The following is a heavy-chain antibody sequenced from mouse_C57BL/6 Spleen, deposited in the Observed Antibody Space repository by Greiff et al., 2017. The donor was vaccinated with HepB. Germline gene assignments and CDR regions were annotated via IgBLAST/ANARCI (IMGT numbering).Heavy chain of an antibody. D-gene: IGHD2-4*01. V-gene: IGHV1-78*01. CDR3: AKRGDYAFDY. CDR2: IYPRDGST. CDR1: GYTFTDHT. J-gene: IGHJ2*01. Sequence: QVQLQQSDAELVKPGASVKISCKASGYTFTDHTIHWMKQRPEQGLEWIGYIYPRDGSTKYNEKFKSKATLTADKSSSTAYMHLNSLTSEDSAVYFCAKRGDYAFDYWGQGTTLTVSS.